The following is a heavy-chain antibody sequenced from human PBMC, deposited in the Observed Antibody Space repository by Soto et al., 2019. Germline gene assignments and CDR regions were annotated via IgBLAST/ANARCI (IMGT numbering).Heavy chain of an antibody. CDR2: ISSDGSNK. CDR3: AKGYSSSWLGYFDY. Sequence: QVQLVESGGGVVQPGRSLRLSCAASGFTFSNYGIHWVRLAPGKGLEWVAVISSDGSNKYFADSVKGRFSISRDNSRNTLYLQMNSLRAEDSAVYYCAKGYSSSWLGYFDYWGQGALVTVSS. CDR1: GFTFSNYG. J-gene: IGHJ4*02. D-gene: IGHD6-13*01. V-gene: IGHV3-30*18.